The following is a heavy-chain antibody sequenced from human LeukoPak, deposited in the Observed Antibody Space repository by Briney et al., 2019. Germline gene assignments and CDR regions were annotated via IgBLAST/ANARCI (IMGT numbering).Heavy chain of an antibody. J-gene: IGHJ4*02. CDR1: GFTFSNFA. D-gene: IGHD3-10*01. Sequence: GGSLRLSCAASGFTFSNFAMNWVRQAPGRGLEWLSYISYESGTMDYADSVKGRFTISRDNAKNSLFLQMNSLRVEDTAVYYCARDLGDGTGTYMGYWGQGTLVTVSS. CDR3: ARDLGDGTGTYMGY. CDR2: ISYESGTM. V-gene: IGHV3-48*01.